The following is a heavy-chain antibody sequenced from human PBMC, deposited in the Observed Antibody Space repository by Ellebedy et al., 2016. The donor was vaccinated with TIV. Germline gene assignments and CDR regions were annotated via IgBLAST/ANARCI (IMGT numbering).Heavy chain of an antibody. J-gene: IGHJ6*03. V-gene: IGHV4-34*01. CDR2: INHSGST. D-gene: IGHD3-3*01. CDR1: GGSFSGYY. Sequence: GSLRLXCAVYGGSFSGYYWSWIRQPPGKGLEWIGEINHSGSTNYNPSLKSRVTISVDTSKNQFSLKLSSVTAADTAVYYCARATPLLRFLEWSTPSYYYYMDVWGKGTTVTVSS. CDR3: ARATPLLRFLEWSTPSYYYYMDV.